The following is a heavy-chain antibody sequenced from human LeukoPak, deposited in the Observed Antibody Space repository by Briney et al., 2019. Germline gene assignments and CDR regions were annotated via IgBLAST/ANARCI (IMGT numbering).Heavy chain of an antibody. CDR1: GGSFSGYY. Sequence: PSETLSLTCAVYGGSFSGYYWSWIRQPPGKGLEWIGEINHSGSTNYNPSLKSRVTISVDTSKNQFSLKLSSVTAADTAVYYCARGINAEKSIAARPYDYWGQGTLVTVSS. V-gene: IGHV4-34*01. CDR3: ARGINAEKSIAARPYDY. CDR2: INHSGST. J-gene: IGHJ4*02. D-gene: IGHD6-6*01.